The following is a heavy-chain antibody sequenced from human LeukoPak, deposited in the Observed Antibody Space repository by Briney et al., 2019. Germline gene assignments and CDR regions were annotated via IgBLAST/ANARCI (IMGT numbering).Heavy chain of an antibody. D-gene: IGHD3-10*01. CDR1: GGSISSYY. CDR2: IYYSGST. V-gene: IGHV4-59*01. Sequence: SETLSLTCTVSGGSISSYYWSWIRQPPGKGLEWIGYIYYSGSTNYNPSLKSRVTISVDTSKNQFSLKLSSVTAADTAVYYCARSNYYGSGVSFDYWGQGTLSPSPQ. CDR3: ARSNYYGSGVSFDY. J-gene: IGHJ4*02.